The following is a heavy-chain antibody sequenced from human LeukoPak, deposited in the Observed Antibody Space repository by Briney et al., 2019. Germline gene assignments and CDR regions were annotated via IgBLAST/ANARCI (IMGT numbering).Heavy chain of an antibody. J-gene: IGHJ3*02. V-gene: IGHV5-51*01. CDR2: IYPGDSDT. CDR3: ARCGNGYNWEDAFDI. D-gene: IGHD5-24*01. Sequence: GESPKISCKGSGYSFTSYWIGWVRQMPGKGLEWMGIIYPGDSDTRYSPSFQGQVTISADKSISTAYLQWSSLKASDTAMYYCARCGNGYNWEDAFDIWGQGTMVTVSS. CDR1: GYSFTSYW.